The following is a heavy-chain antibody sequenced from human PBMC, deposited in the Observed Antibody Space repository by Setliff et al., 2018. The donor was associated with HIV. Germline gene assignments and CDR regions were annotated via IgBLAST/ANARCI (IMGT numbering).Heavy chain of an antibody. J-gene: IGHJ6*02. CDR1: GGSISSSNW. D-gene: IGHD6-19*01. V-gene: IGHV4-4*02. Sequence: SETLSLTCAVSGGSISSSNWWSWVRQPPGKGLEWIGEIYHSGSTNYNPSLESRVTISVDRSKNQFSLKLSSVTAADTAVYYCARIRAVAPYYYYGMDVWGQGTTVTVSS. CDR3: ARIRAVAPYYYYGMDV. CDR2: IYHSGST.